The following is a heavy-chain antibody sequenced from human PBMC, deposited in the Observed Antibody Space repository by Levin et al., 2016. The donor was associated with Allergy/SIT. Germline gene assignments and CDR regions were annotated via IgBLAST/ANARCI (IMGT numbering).Heavy chain of an antibody. D-gene: IGHD3-16*01. Sequence: VRQAPGKGLEWVSAISGSGGSTYYADSVKGRFTISRDNSKNTLYLQMNSLRAEDTAVYYCAKLISLIQNWGQGTLVTVSS. J-gene: IGHJ4*02. CDR2: ISGSGGST. V-gene: IGHV3-23*01. CDR3: AKLISLIQN.